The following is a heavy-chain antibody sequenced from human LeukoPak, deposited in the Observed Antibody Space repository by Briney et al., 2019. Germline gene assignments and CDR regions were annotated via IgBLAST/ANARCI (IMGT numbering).Heavy chain of an antibody. CDR3: AKDLISMVRGSAMDV. D-gene: IGHD3-10*01. CDR2: INSDGSTP. Sequence: GGSLRLSCAASGFTFSTYWMHWVRQAPGKGLVWVSRINSDGSTPSYADSVKGRFTISRDNAKNTLYLQMNSLRAEDTAVYYCAKDLISMVRGSAMDVWGQGTTVTVSS. CDR1: GFTFSTYW. J-gene: IGHJ6*02. V-gene: IGHV3-74*01.